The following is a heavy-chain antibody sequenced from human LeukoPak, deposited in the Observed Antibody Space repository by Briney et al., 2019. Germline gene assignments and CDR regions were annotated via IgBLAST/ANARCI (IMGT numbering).Heavy chain of an antibody. CDR1: GFTFSSYA. CDR3: AKDPYYCDSSGYYRDLYYFDY. D-gene: IGHD3-22*01. V-gene: IGHV3-23*01. J-gene: IGHJ4*02. Sequence: GGSLRLSCAASGFTFSSYAMSWVRQAPGKGLEWVSAISGSGGSTYYADSVKGRFTISRDNSKNTLYLQMNSLRAEDTAVYYCAKDPYYCDSSGYYRDLYYFDYWGQGTLVTVSS. CDR2: ISGSGGST.